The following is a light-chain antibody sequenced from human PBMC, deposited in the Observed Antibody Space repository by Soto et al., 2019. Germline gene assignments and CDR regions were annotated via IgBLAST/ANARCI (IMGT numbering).Light chain of an antibody. J-gene: IGKJ2*01. CDR1: QSVSTNY. CDR2: GTF. Sequence: EIVLTQSPGTLSLSPGERATLSCRASQSVSTNYLAWYQQKPGRAPRLVIHGTFSRATGIPDRFSGSGSGTDFTLTINGLEPEDFAVYFCQQYGRSPFTFGQGTKLQIK. CDR3: QQYGRSPFT. V-gene: IGKV3-20*01.